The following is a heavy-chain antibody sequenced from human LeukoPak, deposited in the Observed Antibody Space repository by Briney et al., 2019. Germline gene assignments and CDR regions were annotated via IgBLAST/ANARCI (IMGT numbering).Heavy chain of an antibody. V-gene: IGHV3-7*01. CDR1: GFAFSSYC. J-gene: IGHJ5*02. D-gene: IGHD4-17*01. CDR2: IKEDGSQT. CDR3: ARGRYGDYA. Sequence: PGGSLRLSCAASGFAFSSYCMSWVRQAPGKGLEWVANIKEDGSQTLYVDSVKGRFTISRDNAKNSLYLEMNSRRAGDTAVYYCARGRYGDYAWVRATQVTVSS.